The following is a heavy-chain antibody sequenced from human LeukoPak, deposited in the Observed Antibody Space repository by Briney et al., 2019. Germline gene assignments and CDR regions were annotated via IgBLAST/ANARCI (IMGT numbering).Heavy chain of an antibody. CDR2: IYPGDSDI. D-gene: IGHD5-18*01. Sequence: GESLKISCQGSGYTFTSYWIGWVRQLPGKGLEWMGIIYPGDSDIRYSPSFQGQVTISADKSISTAYPQWSSLKASDTAMYYCARREYNYGYYFDYWGQGTLVTVSS. J-gene: IGHJ4*02. CDR3: ARREYNYGYYFDY. V-gene: IGHV5-51*01. CDR1: GYTFTSYW.